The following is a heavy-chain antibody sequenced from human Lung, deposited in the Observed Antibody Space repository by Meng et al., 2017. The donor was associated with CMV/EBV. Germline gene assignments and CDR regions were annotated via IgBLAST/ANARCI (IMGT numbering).Heavy chain of an antibody. J-gene: IGHJ4*02. CDR1: GYTFTSYD. CDR2: MNPNSGNT. Sequence: ASVKVSCKASGYTFTSYDINWVRQATGQGLEWMGWMNPNSGNTGYAQKFQGRVTMTRNTSISTAYTELSSLRSEDTAVYYCARGFLAAKSGLRSLTYWGQGTLVTVSS. CDR3: ARGFLAAKSGLRSLTY. V-gene: IGHV1-8*01. D-gene: IGHD2-15*01.